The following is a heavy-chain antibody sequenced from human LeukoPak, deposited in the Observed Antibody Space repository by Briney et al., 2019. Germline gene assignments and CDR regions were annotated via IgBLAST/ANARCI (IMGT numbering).Heavy chain of an antibody. CDR3: AKDPQQLARTGFDY. D-gene: IGHD6-13*01. Sequence: PGGSLRLSCAASGFTVTSNYMSWVRQAPGKGLEWVSAISGSGGSTYYADSVKGRFTISRDNSKNTLYLQMNSLRAEDTAVYYCAKDPQQLARTGFDYWGQGTLVTVSS. J-gene: IGHJ4*02. CDR1: GFTVTSNY. V-gene: IGHV3-23*01. CDR2: ISGSGGST.